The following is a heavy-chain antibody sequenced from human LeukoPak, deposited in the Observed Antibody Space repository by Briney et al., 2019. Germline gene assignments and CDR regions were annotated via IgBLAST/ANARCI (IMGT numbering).Heavy chain of an antibody. CDR3: ARGPNSNWSGLDF. Sequence: GGSLRLSCTASGFSFSGHWMHWARQLPGKGLVWVSRISPTGSTTSYADSVKGRFTVSRDNAKNTLYLQVNNLRAEDTAVYYCARGPNSNWSGLDFWGQGTLLTVYS. V-gene: IGHV3-74*01. CDR2: ISPTGSTT. CDR1: GFSFSGHW. D-gene: IGHD6-6*01. J-gene: IGHJ4*02.